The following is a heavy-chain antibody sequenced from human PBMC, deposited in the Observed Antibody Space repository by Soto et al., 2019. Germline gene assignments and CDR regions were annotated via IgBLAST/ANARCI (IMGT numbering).Heavy chain of an antibody. CDR2: ISRRGGGT. J-gene: IGHJ4*02. CDR1: GFTFTSDG. V-gene: IGHV3-23*01. CDR3: AKGRTYFDS. Sequence: QLGGSLRLSCSASGFTFTSDGMTWVRQAPGKGLEWVSGISRRGGGTYYADSVKGRFSMSRDNSMNTLYLQMTSLRAEDTAVYYCAKGRTYFDSWGQGTLVTVSS.